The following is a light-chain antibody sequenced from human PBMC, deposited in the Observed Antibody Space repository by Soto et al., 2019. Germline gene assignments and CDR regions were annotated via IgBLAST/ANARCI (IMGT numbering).Light chain of an antibody. J-gene: IGKJ1*01. CDR3: QQYNNWPPVT. CDR1: QSVSSN. Sequence: IVLTQSPGTLSLSPRERATLSCRASQSVSSNLAWYQQKPGQAPRLLIYGASPRATGIPARFSGSGSGTEFTLTISSLQSEDFAVYYCQQYNNWPPVTFGQGTKVDI. CDR2: GAS. V-gene: IGKV3-15*01.